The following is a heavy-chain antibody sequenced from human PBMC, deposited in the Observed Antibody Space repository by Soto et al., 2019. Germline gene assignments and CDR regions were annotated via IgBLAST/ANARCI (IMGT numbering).Heavy chain of an antibody. J-gene: IGHJ4*02. V-gene: IGHV3-48*03. D-gene: IGHD2-21*02. CDR2: INYSGSNI. CDR3: ASEALCGADCYFFEY. CDR1: GFTFSNSE. Sequence: GGSLRLSCAASGFTFSNSEMFWVRQAPGKGLEWVSKINYSGSNIYYSKSVKGRFTISRDNAKNSLSLQMNSLTDEDTAIYYCASEALCGADCYFFEYWGPGTLVTVSS.